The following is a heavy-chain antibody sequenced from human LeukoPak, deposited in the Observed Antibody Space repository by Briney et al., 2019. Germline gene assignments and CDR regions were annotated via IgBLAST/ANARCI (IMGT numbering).Heavy chain of an antibody. CDR2: IYSGGST. V-gene: IGHV3-53*01. D-gene: IGHD6-19*01. CDR3: ARRRAGRQGYV. CDR1: GFTVSSNY. Sequence: GGSLRLSCAASGFTVSSNYMSWVRQAPGKGLEWVSVIYSGGSTYYADSAKGRFTISRDNSKNTLYLQMNSLRAEDTAVYYCARRRAGRQGYVWGKGTTVTVSS. J-gene: IGHJ6*04.